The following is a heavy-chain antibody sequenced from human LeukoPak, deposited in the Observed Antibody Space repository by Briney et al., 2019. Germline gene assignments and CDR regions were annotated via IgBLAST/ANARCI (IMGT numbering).Heavy chain of an antibody. CDR2: IYYSGST. J-gene: IGHJ4*02. CDR1: GGSISSSSYY. Sequence: PSETLSLTCTVSGGSISSSSYYWGWIRQPPGKGLEWIGYIYYSGSTNYDPSLKSRVTISVDTSKNQFSLKLSSVTAADTAVYYCAREGYSGSYSDYWGQGTLVTVSS. V-gene: IGHV4-61*01. CDR3: AREGYSGSYSDY. D-gene: IGHD1-26*01.